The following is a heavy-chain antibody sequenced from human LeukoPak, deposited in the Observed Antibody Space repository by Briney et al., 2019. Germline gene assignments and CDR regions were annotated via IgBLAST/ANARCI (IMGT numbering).Heavy chain of an antibody. Sequence: GGSLRLSCAASGFTVSSNYMSWVRQAPGKGLEWVSVIYSGGSTYYADSVKGRFTISRDGSKNTLYLQMNSLRAEDTAVYYCARGEGAYYYDSSGLGFFGYWGQGTLVTVSS. J-gene: IGHJ4*02. D-gene: IGHD3-22*01. CDR1: GFTVSSNY. CDR3: ARGEGAYYYDSSGLGFFGY. CDR2: IYSGGST. V-gene: IGHV3-66*01.